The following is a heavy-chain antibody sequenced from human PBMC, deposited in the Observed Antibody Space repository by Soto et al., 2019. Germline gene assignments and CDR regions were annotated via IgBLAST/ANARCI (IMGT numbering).Heavy chain of an antibody. V-gene: IGHV4-59*01. CDR1: SGSIINYY. CDR2: IYYSGST. CDR3: ASRLTQATTTGDAFDL. J-gene: IGHJ3*01. Sequence: QVQLQESGPGLVKPSETLSLTCTVSSGSIINYYWSWIRQPPGKGLEWIGFIYYSGSTNYNSFLKSRVTMSVDMSRQQLFLKLNSVTAADTAVYYCASRLTQATTTGDAFDLWGQGTMVTVSS. D-gene: IGHD4-17*01.